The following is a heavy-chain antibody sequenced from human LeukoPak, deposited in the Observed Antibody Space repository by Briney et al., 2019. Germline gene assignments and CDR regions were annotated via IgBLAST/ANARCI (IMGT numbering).Heavy chain of an antibody. CDR3: ARDVSSGWYSDY. CDR2: INWNGGST. D-gene: IGHD6-19*01. J-gene: IGHJ4*02. Sequence: GGSLRLSCAASGFTFSSYWMHWVRQAPGKGLEWVSGINWNGGSTGYADSVKGRFTISRDNAKNSLYLQMNSLRAEDTALYYCARDVSSGWYSDYWGQGTLVTVSS. CDR1: GFTFSSYW. V-gene: IGHV3-20*04.